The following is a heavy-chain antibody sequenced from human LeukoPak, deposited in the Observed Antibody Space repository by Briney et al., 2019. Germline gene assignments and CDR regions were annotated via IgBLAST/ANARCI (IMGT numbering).Heavy chain of an antibody. D-gene: IGHD1-26*01. CDR1: GFTFSSYW. J-gene: IGHJ6*03. V-gene: IGHV3-7*01. CDR3: ARNSGSYPYYYYYMDV. Sequence: GGSLRLSCAASGFTFSSYWMSWVRQAPGKGLEWVPHIKQDGNEKYYVDSVKGRFTMSRDNDKNSLYLKMNSLRAEDTAVYYCARNSGSYPYYYYYMDVWGKGTTVTISS. CDR2: IKQDGNEK.